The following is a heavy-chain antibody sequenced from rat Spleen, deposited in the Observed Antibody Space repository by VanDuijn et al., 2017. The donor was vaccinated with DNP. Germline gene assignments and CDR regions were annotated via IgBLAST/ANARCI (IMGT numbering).Heavy chain of an antibody. CDR3: TRDLYSFDD. J-gene: IGHJ2*01. CDR2: IWNHGGT. CDR1: GLSLTSNS. D-gene: IGHD1-2*01. V-gene: IGHV2-47*01. Sequence: QVQLKESGPGLVQPSQSLSLTCTVSGLSLTSNSVSWIRQPPGKGLEWMVVIWNHGGTDYNSAIKSRLSISRDTSKGQVFLKMNSLQTDDTGTYYCTRDLYSFDDWGQGVMVTVSS.